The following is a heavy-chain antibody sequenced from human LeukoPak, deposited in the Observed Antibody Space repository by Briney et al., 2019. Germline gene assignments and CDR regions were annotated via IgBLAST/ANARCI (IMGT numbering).Heavy chain of an antibody. J-gene: IGHJ4*02. V-gene: IGHV3-23*01. CDR3: AKDHYSDGWPSFDY. Sequence: GGSLTLSCAASGFTINTYAMSWVRQARGKGLEWVASITKYDGRTYYADSVRGRFTISRDNSKNAVFLEMNSLRDDDTAVYFCAKDHYSDGWPSFDYWGQGTRVTVSP. D-gene: IGHD5-24*01. CDR2: ITKYDGRT. CDR1: GFTINTYA.